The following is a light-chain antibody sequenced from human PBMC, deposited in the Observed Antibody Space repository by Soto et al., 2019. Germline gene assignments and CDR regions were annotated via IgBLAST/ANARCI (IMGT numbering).Light chain of an antibody. CDR1: SSNIGAGYD. J-gene: IGLJ3*02. CDR2: GNS. V-gene: IGLV1-40*01. Sequence: QSVLTQPPSVSGAPGQRVTISCTGSSSNIGAGYDVHWYQQLPGTAPKLLIYGNSNRPSGVPDRFSASKSGTSASQAISGLQAEDEADYYCQSYDSSLSGSVFGGGTKLTVL. CDR3: QSYDSSLSGSV.